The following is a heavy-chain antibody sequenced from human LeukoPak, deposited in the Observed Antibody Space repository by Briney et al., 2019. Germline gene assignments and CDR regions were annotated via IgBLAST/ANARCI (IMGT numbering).Heavy chain of an antibody. CDR2: INYSGIT. V-gene: IGHV4-39*01. J-gene: IGHJ6*02. CDR1: GGSISSSSYY. D-gene: IGHD3-3*01. CDR3: ARALDFWSDPYYYGMDV. Sequence: PSETLSLTCTVSGGSISSSSYYWGWIRQPPGKGLEWIGSINYSGITYYNPSFKSRVTISVDTSKNQFSLKLSSVTAADTAVYYCARALDFWSDPYYYGMDVWGQGTTVTVSS.